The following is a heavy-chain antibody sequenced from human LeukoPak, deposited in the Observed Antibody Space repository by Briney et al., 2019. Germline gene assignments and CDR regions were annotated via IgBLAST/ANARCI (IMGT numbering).Heavy chain of an antibody. CDR3: ARDRFWNLGATFDY. CDR1: GGSFSGYY. J-gene: IGHJ4*02. CDR2: INHSGST. D-gene: IGHD3-3*01. V-gene: IGHV4-34*01. Sequence: PSETLSLTCAVYGGSFSGYYWSWIRQPPGKGLEWIGEINHSGSTNYNPSLKSRVTISVDTSKNQSSLKLSSVTAADTAVYYCARDRFWNLGATFDYWGQGTLVTVSS.